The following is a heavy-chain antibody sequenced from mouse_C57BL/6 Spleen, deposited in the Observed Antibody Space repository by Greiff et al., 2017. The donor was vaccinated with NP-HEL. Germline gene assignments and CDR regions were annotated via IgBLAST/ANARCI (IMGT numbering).Heavy chain of an antibody. CDR3: ARWGTTVVACDY. J-gene: IGHJ2*01. CDR2: IDPSDSYT. CDR1: GYTFTSYW. Sequence: QVQLQQPGAELVMPGASVKLSCKASGYTFTSYWMHWVKQRPGQGLEWIGEIDPSDSYTNYNQKFKGKSTLTVDKSSSTAYMQLSSLTSEDSAVYYCARWGTTVVACDYWGQGTTLTVSS. D-gene: IGHD1-1*01. V-gene: IGHV1-69*01.